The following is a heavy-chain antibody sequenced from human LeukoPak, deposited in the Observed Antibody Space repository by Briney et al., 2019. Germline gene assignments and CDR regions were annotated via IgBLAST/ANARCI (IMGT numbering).Heavy chain of an antibody. CDR2: ISARDGRT. CDR3: APLAVAIPLINY. Sequence: GGSLRLSCPASGFIFSDHAMNWVRQAPGKGLEWVSIISARDGRTYYADSVKGRFTISRDNSKNTLYLQMNSLRAEDTAVYYCAPLAVAIPLINYWGQGTLVTVSS. CDR1: GFIFSDHA. J-gene: IGHJ4*02. V-gene: IGHV3-23*01. D-gene: IGHD6-19*01.